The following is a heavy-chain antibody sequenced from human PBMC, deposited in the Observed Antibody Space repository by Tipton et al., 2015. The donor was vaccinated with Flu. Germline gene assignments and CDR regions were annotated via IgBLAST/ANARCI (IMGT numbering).Heavy chain of an antibody. J-gene: IGHJ4*02. CDR2: ILGNGNT. CDR1: GASLSGGGYY. CDR3: ATLAMTALYDFDY. Sequence: TLSLTCTVSGASLSGGGYYWSWIRQYPGKGLEWIGHILGNGNTFYKPSLKSRFTLSLDTSKTQFSLNVTSVTAADTAVYYCATLAMTALYDFDYWGQGTLVTVSS. V-gene: IGHV4-31*03. D-gene: IGHD2-21*02.